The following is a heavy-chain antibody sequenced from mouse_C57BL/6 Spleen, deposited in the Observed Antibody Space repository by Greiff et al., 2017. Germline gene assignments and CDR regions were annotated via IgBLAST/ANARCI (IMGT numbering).Heavy chain of an antibody. V-gene: IGHV3-6*01. D-gene: IGHD1-1*01. Sequence: EVQLVESGPGLVKPSQSLSLTCSVTGYSITSGYYWNWIRQFPGNKLEWMGYISYDGSNNYNPSLKSRISITRDTSKNQFFLKLNSVTTEDTATYYCARERDYYGSSSLYYFDYWGQGTTLTVSS. J-gene: IGHJ2*01. CDR3: ARERDYYGSSSLYYFDY. CDR1: GYSITSGYY. CDR2: ISYDGSN.